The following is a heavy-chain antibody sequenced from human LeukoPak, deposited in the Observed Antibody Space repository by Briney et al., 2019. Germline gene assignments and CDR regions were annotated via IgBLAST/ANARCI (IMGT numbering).Heavy chain of an antibody. V-gene: IGHV4-39*02. D-gene: IGHD3-10*01. Sequence: SDTLSLTCSVSGGSIGSSSYYWGWIRQPPGKGLEWIGSIFRTGSTYYSASLKSRVSISVDTSKNHIALKVTSVTAADTAVYFCARRVGFYGSGSLNYFDPWGQGILVSVSS. CDR3: ARRVGFYGSGSLNYFDP. CDR2: IFRTGST. J-gene: IGHJ5*01. CDR1: GGSIGSSSYY.